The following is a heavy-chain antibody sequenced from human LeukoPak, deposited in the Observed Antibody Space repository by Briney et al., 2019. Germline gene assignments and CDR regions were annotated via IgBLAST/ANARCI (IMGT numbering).Heavy chain of an antibody. J-gene: IGHJ4*02. V-gene: IGHV6-1*01. CDR3: VRGSNSTSWYFDY. CDR1: GDSVSSNSAT. CDR2: TYYRSKWYN. D-gene: IGHD2-2*01. Sequence: SQTLSLTCAISGDSVSSNSATWTWIRQSPLRGLEWLGRTYYRSKWYNEYAVSVKSRITINPDTSKNQFSLQLNSVTPEDTAVYYCVRGSNSTSWYFDYWGQGTLVTVSS.